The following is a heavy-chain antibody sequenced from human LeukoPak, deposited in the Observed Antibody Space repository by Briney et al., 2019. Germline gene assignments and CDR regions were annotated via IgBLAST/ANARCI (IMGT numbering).Heavy chain of an antibody. CDR2: IYYSDST. CDR3: ASHSGGYAY. Sequence: SETLSLTCTVSGGSISSYYWSWIRQPAGKGLEWIGYIYYSDSTYYNPSLKSRVTISVDTSKNQFSLRLNSVTAADTAVYYCASHSGGYAYWGQGTLVTVSS. D-gene: IGHD5-12*01. CDR1: GGSISSYY. J-gene: IGHJ4*02. V-gene: IGHV4-59*12.